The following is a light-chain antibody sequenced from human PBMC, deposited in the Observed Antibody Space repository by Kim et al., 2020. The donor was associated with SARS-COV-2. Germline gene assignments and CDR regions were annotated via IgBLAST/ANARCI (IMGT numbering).Light chain of an antibody. CDR2: DNN. J-gene: IGLJ2*01. CDR3: GTWDSSLSVVV. CDR1: SSNIGNNY. Sequence: GQKGTISCSGSSSNIGNNYVSWYQQLPGTAPKLLIYDNNKRPSGIPDRFSGSKSGTSATLGITGLQTGDEAGYYCGTWDSSLSVVVFGGGTQLTVL. V-gene: IGLV1-51*01.